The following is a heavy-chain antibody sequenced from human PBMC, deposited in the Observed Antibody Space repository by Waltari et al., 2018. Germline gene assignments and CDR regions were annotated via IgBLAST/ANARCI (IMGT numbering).Heavy chain of an antibody. J-gene: IGHJ4*02. V-gene: IGHV4-34*01. Sequence: QVQLQQWGAGLLKPSETLSLTCAVYGGSFSGYYWSWIRQPPGKALEWIGEIHHSGSTNYNPCIKSRVTISVDTCKNQFSLKLSSVTAADTAVYYCAPSPLNYGDDEGYWGQGTLVPVSS. CDR1: GGSFSGYY. D-gene: IGHD4-17*01. CDR3: APSPLNYGDDEGY. CDR2: IHHSGST.